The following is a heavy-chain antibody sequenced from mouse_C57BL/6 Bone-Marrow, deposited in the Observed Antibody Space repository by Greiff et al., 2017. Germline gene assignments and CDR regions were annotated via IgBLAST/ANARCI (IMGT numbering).Heavy chain of an antibody. CDR2: FHPYNDDT. CDR1: GYTFTTYP. Sequence: QVQLKQSGAELVKPGASVKLSCKASGYTFTTYPIEWMKQNHGKSLEWIGNFHPYNDDTKYNEKFKGKATLTVETSSSTVYLGLSRLTSDDSAVYNCARGDYDYDGYFDVWGTGTTVTVSS. V-gene: IGHV1-47*01. J-gene: IGHJ1*03. CDR3: ARGDYDYDGYFDV. D-gene: IGHD2-4*01.